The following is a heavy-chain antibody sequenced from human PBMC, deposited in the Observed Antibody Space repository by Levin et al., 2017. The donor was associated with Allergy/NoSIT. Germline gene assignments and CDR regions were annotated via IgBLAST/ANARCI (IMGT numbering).Heavy chain of an antibody. D-gene: IGHD4-17*01. J-gene: IGHJ3*02. Sequence: SGPTLVKPTQTLTLTCTFSGSSFSTFGVGVGWIRQPPGKALEFLALVYWDDDRRFSPSLNNRLTITKDTSKNQVVLTMTNMAPVDTATYYCAHRGAITVTTAGALDIWGQGTMVTVSP. CDR2: VYWDDDR. V-gene: IGHV2-5*02. CDR3: AHRGAITVTTAGALDI. CDR1: GSSFSTFGVG.